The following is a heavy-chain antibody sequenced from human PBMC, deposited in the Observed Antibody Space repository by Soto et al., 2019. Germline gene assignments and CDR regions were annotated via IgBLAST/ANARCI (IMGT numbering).Heavy chain of an antibody. CDR3: ARDQGPTAY. D-gene: IGHD4-17*01. J-gene: IGHJ4*02. CDR2: IYSGGST. Sequence: WGSLRLSCAASGFTVRNHYITWVRQAPGKGLEWVSFIYSGGSTDYADSVKGRFTISRDNSKNTLYLQMNSLRAEDTAVYYCARDQGPTAYWGQGTLVTVSS. V-gene: IGHV3-53*01. CDR1: GFTVRNHY.